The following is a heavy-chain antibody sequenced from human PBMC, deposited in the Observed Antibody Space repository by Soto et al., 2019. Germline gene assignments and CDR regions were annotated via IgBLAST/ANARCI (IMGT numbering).Heavy chain of an antibody. J-gene: IGHJ6*02. CDR2: IIPLFRKT. D-gene: IGHD3-10*01. V-gene: IGHV1-69*01. CDR1: GDMFRNSA. CDR3: ARARLSNGDPNIYFFYGLDV. Sequence: QVQLVQSGAEVKRPGSSVKVSCKASGDMFRNSAFTWVRQAPGQGLAWMGVIIPLFRKTDVAQKFHGRVNLTADESTSSLYMEVSTLTSEDTAVYYCARARLSNGDPNIYFFYGLDVWGQVNTITVSS.